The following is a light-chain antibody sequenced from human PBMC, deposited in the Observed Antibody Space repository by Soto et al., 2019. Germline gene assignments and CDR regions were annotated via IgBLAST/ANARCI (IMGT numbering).Light chain of an antibody. CDR1: SSVVGAYDF. J-gene: IGLJ1*01. Sequence: QSVLTQPASVSGSPGQSIAISCTGTSSVVGAYDFVSWYQQHPDKAPKLLIYEVSNRPSGVSDRFSGSKSVNTATLTISGLQAGDEADYYCSSHTTSNTRVFGTGTKVTVL. CDR3: SSHTTSNTRV. CDR2: EVS. V-gene: IGLV2-14*03.